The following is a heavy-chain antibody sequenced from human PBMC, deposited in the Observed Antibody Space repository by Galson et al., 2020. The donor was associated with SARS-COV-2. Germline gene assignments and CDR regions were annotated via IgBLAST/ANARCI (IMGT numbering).Heavy chain of an antibody. D-gene: IGHD2-15*01. J-gene: IGHJ5*02. CDR3: ATGPPYCSGGRCDWLGA. CDR2: FDPEDGET. Sequence: ASVKVSCKVSGYTLTELSMHWVRHAPGKGLEWMGGFDPEDGETIYAQKFQGRVTMTEDTSTDTAYMELSRLRSEDTAVYYCATGPPYCSGGRCDWLGAWGQGPLGTVAS. CDR1: GYTLTELS. V-gene: IGHV1-24*01.